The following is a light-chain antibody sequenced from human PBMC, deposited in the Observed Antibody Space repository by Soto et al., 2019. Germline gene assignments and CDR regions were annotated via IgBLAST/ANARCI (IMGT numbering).Light chain of an antibody. CDR3: SSYTSSSTPYV. J-gene: IGLJ1*01. CDR2: DVS. Sequence: QSVLTQPASVSGSPGQSITISCTGTSSDVGGYNYVSWYQQHTGKAPKVMIYDVSNRPSGVSNRFSGSKSGNTASLTISGLQAEDEADYYCSSYTSSSTPYVFGTGTKVTVL. CDR1: SSDVGGYNY. V-gene: IGLV2-14*01.